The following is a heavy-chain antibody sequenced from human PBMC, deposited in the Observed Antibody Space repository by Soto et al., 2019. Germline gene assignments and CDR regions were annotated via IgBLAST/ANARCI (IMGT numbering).Heavy chain of an antibody. D-gene: IGHD3-10*01. V-gene: IGHV3-23*01. CDR3: AKDYGIRGVIILYVYDY. J-gene: IGHJ4*02. CDR2: ISGSGGST. Sequence: GGSLRLSCAASGFTFSSYAMSWVRQAPGKGLEWVSAISGSGGSTYYADSVKGRFTISRDNSKNTLYLQMNSLRAEDTAVYYCAKDYGIRGVIILYVYDYWGQGTLVTVSS. CDR1: GFTFSSYA.